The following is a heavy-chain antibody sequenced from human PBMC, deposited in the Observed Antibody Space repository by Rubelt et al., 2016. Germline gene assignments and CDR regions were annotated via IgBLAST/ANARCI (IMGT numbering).Heavy chain of an antibody. V-gene: IGHV3-30*04. Sequence: GFTFSNYAMHWVRQAPGKGLEWVAVISYDGSIKDYADSVKGRFTISRDNAKNSLYLQMNSLRAEDTAVYYCAREGPQYSSSSVWFDPWGQGTLVTVSS. CDR3: AREGPQYSSSSVWFDP. CDR1: GFTFSNYA. J-gene: IGHJ5*02. CDR2: ISYDGSIK. D-gene: IGHD6-6*01.